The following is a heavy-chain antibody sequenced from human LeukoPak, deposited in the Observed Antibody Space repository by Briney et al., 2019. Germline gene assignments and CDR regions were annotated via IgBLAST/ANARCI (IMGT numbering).Heavy chain of an antibody. CDR1: GGTFSSYA. CDR3: ARHALPGYSSGWYWDY. V-gene: IGHV1-69*13. CDR2: IIPIFGTA. D-gene: IGHD6-19*01. J-gene: IGHJ4*02. Sequence: ASVKVSCKASGGTFSSYAISWVRQAPGQGLEWMGGIIPIFGTANYAQKFQARVTITADESTSTAYMELSSLRSEDTAVYYCARHALPGYSSGWYWDYWGQGTLVTVSS.